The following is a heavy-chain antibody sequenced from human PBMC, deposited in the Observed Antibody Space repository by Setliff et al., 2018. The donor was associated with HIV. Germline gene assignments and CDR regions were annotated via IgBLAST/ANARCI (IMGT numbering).Heavy chain of an antibody. CDR3: ARQPLYFGEPYYFDY. CDR2: IYHNGTT. V-gene: IGHV4-4*02. D-gene: IGHD3-10*01. CDR1: GGSIISNHC. Sequence: PSETLSLTCAVSGGSIISNHCWSWVRQPPGKGLEWIGEIYHNGTTNCNPSLKSRVTFSLDKSKNQFSLRLTSVTAADTAMYYCARQPLYFGEPYYFDYWGLGTLVTVSS. J-gene: IGHJ4*02.